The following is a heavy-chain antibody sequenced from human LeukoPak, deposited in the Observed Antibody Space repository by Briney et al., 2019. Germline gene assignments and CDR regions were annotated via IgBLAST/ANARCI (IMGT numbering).Heavy chain of an antibody. J-gene: IGHJ4*02. V-gene: IGHV3-23*01. CDR1: GFTFSSYA. Sequence: GGSLRLSCAASGFTFSSYAMSWVRQAPGKGLEWVSAISGSGGSTYYADSVKGRFTISRDNSKNTLYLQMNSLRAEDTAVYYCARHPYSSSWYWVDFGLDYWGQGTLVTVSS. D-gene: IGHD6-13*01. CDR3: ARHPYSSSWYWVDFGLDY. CDR2: ISGSGGST.